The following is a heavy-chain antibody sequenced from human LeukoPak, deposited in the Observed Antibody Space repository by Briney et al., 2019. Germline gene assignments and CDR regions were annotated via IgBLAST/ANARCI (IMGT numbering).Heavy chain of an antibody. D-gene: IGHD6-13*01. V-gene: IGHV4-31*03. J-gene: IGHJ5*02. CDR1: GGSISSGGYS. CDR3: AREAAGTGNWFDP. Sequence: SETLSLTCTVSGGSISSGGYSWSWIRQHPGKGLEWIGYIYYSGSTYYNPSLKSRVTISVDTSKNQFSLKLSSVTAADTAVYYCAREAAGTGNWFDPWGQGTLVTVSS. CDR2: IYYSGST.